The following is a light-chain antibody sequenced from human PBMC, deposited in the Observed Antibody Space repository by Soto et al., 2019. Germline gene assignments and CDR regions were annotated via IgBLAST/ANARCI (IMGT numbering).Light chain of an antibody. J-gene: IGKJ4*01. V-gene: IGKV3-11*01. CDR1: QSVHTF. Sequence: EIVLTQSPGTLSLSPGGRAILSCRASQSVHTFLAWYRQKPGQSPRLLISDTWHRATGIPARFSGSGSGTDFTLTFSSLEPEDFAVYYCQQRFKWPLTFGGGTRVEIK. CDR3: QQRFKWPLT. CDR2: DTW.